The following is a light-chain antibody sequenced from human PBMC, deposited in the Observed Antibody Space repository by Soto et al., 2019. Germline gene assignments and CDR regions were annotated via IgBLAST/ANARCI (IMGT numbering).Light chain of an antibody. CDR1: GSNIGSNT. CDR3: AAWYDSLNGRL. V-gene: IGLV1-44*01. CDR2: SNN. J-gene: IGLJ1*01. Sequence: QSVLTQPPSASGTPGQRVTISCSGSGSNIGSNTVDWYQQLPGTAPKLLIYSNNQQPSGVPYRFSGSKSGTSVSLAISGLQSEDEADYYCAAWYDSLNGRLFGTGTKLTVL.